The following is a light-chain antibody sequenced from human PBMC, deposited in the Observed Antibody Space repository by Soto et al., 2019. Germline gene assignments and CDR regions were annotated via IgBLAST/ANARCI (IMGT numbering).Light chain of an antibody. CDR3: QQYYSYPLT. V-gene: IGKV1-8*01. CDR2: AAS. Sequence: AILRTQSPSSFSSSPGDRVTITCRASQGISSYLAWYQQKPGKAPKLLIYAASTLQSGVPSRFSGSGSGTDFTLTISGLQSEDFATYYCQQYYSYPLTFGGGTKVDIK. CDR1: QGISSY. J-gene: IGKJ4*01.